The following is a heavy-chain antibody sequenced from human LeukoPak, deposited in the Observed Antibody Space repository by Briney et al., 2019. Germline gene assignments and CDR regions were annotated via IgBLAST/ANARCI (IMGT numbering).Heavy chain of an antibody. Sequence: GGSLRLSCAASGFTFSSYWMHWVRQAPGKGLVWVSRINSDGSSTSYADSVKGRFTISRDNAKNTLYLQMNSLRAEDTAVYYCARAGRYCSSTSCFCNYYYYMDVWGKGTTVTVSS. J-gene: IGHJ6*03. CDR1: GFTFSSYW. D-gene: IGHD2-2*01. V-gene: IGHV3-74*01. CDR2: INSDGSST. CDR3: ARAGRYCSSTSCFCNYYYYMDV.